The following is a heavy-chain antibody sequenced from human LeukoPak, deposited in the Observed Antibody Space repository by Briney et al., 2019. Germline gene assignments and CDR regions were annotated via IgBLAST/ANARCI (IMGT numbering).Heavy chain of an antibody. J-gene: IGHJ5*02. CDR3: ARVVAVAGTAWWFDP. D-gene: IGHD6-19*01. V-gene: IGHV4-38-2*02. CDR2: IYHSGST. CDR1: GYSISSGYY. Sequence: SETLSLTCTVSGYSISSGYYWGWIRQPPGKGLEWIGSIYHSGSTYYNPSLKSRVTISVDTSKNQFSLKLSSVTAADTAVYYCARVVAVAGTAWWFDPWGQGTLVTVSS.